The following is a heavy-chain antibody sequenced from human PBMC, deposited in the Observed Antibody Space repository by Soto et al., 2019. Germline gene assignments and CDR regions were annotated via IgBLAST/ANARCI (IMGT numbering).Heavy chain of an antibody. D-gene: IGHD2-2*01. V-gene: IGHV1-69*13. CDR3: AGCSSTSCYGYYYGMDV. CDR2: IIPIFGTA. J-gene: IGHJ6*02. CDR1: GCTFSSYA. Sequence: SVKVSCKASGCTFSSYAISWVRQAPGQGLEWMGGIIPIFGTANYAQKFQGRVTITADESTSTAYMELSSLRSEDTAVYYCAGCSSTSCYGYYYGMDVWGQGPTVTVS.